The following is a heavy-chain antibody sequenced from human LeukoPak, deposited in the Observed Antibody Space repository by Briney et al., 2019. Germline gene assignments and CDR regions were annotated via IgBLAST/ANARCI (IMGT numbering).Heavy chain of an antibody. J-gene: IGHJ6*03. CDR1: GYTFTSYD. Sequence: ASVKVSCKASGYTFTSYDTNWVRQATGQGLEWMGWMNPNNGNTGYAQKFQGRVTMTRNTSISTAYMELSSLRSEDTAVYYCARVSYGDYGYYYYMDVWGKGTTVTISS. D-gene: IGHD4-17*01. CDR2: MNPNNGNT. CDR3: ARVSYGDYGYYYYMDV. V-gene: IGHV1-8*01.